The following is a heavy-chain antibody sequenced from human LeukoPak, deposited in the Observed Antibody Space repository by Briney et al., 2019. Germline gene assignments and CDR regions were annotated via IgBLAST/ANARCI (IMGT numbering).Heavy chain of an antibody. J-gene: IGHJ6*03. CDR3: ARGQLWPLGDYYMDV. CDR2: ISAYNGNT. V-gene: IGHV1-18*01. Sequence: GSVKVSCKASGYTFTSYGISWVRQAPGQGLEWMGWISAYNGNTNYAQKVQGRVTMTTDTSTSTAYMELRSLRSDDTAVYYCARGQLWPLGDYYMDVWGKGTTVTVSS. CDR1: GYTFTSYG. D-gene: IGHD5-18*01.